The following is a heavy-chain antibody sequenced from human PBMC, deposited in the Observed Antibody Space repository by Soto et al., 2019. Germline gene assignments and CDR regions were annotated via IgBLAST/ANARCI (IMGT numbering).Heavy chain of an antibody. CDR1: GLTFNDYA. CDR3: TSDYGDLAPRADFDY. CDR2: IRSKAYGGTT. V-gene: IGHV3-49*03. Sequence: GGSLRLSCTASGLTFNDYAMNWFRQAPGKGLEWVGFIRSKAYGGTTEYAASVKGRFTISRDDSKSIAYLQMNSLKTEDTAVYYCTSDYGDLAPRADFDYWGQGTLVTVSS. J-gene: IGHJ4*02. D-gene: IGHD2-21*02.